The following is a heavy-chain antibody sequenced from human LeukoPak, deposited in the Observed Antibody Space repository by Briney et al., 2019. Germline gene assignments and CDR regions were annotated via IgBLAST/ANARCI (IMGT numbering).Heavy chain of an antibody. CDR1: GDSISSGPYF. V-gene: IGHV4-39*07. CDR2: IHYTGST. J-gene: IGHJ3*02. Sequence: SETLSLTCTVSGDSISSGPYFWGWIRQPPRKGLEWLGNIHYTGSTYYKSSLRSRVTMSVDTSKNQFSLMLRSVTAADTAMYYCARLNGGQLGHCSSTSCNGAFDIWGQGAMVTVSS. D-gene: IGHD2-2*01. CDR3: ARLNGGQLGHCSSTSCNGAFDI.